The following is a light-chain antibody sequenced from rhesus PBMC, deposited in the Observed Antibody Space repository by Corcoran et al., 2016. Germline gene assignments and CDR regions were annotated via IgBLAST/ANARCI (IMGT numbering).Light chain of an antibody. Sequence: DIQLTQSPSSLSASVGDRVTITCRASQGISTYLNWYQQKPGNAPMRLIYAASSLESGVPSRFSGSGYGTELTLTIIRLQPEEFATYYCLQYNSDPFTFGPGAKLDIK. CDR1: QGISTY. V-gene: IGKV1-43*02. CDR2: AAS. J-gene: IGKJ3*01. CDR3: LQYNSDPFT.